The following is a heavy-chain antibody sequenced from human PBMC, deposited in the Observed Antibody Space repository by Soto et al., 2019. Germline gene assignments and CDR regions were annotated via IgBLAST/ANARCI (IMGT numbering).Heavy chain of an antibody. CDR1: GFTFSSYG. Sequence: PGGSLRLSCAASGFTFSSYGMHWVRQAPGKGLEWVAVISYDGSNKYYADSVKGRFTISRDNSKNTLYLQMSSLRAEDTAVYYCAKRETPYYYYGMDVWGQGTTVTVSS. J-gene: IGHJ6*02. CDR2: ISYDGSNK. D-gene: IGHD1-26*01. CDR3: AKRETPYYYYGMDV. V-gene: IGHV3-30*18.